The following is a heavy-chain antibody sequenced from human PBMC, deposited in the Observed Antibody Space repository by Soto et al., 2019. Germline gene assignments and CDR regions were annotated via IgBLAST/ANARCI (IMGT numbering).Heavy chain of an antibody. Sequence: SVKGYCKAAGFTFTSSAVQWVRQARGQRLEWIGWIVVGSGNTNYAQKFQERVTITRDMSTSTAYMELSSLRSEDTAVYYCAAGLNRITIFGEVIKNLKLYYRGQRTLVTVSS. V-gene: IGHV1-58*01. CDR3: AAGLNRITIFGEVIKNLKLYY. J-gene: IGHJ4*02. D-gene: IGHD3-3*01. CDR2: IVVGSGNT. CDR1: GFTFTSSA.